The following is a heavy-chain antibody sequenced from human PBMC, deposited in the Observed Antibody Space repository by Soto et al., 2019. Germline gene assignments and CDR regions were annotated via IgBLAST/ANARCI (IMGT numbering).Heavy chain of an antibody. D-gene: IGHD3-22*01. J-gene: IGHJ4*01. CDR3: ARAWYSSGYHYVPFDY. CDR1: GGSISSSSYY. Sequence: SETLSLTCTVSGGSISSSSYYWGWIRRPPGKGLEWIGSIYYSGSTYYNPSLKSRVTISVDTSKNQFSLKLSSVTAADTAVYYCARAWYSSGYHYVPFDYWGQGTLVTVS. V-gene: IGHV4-39*01. CDR2: IYYSGST.